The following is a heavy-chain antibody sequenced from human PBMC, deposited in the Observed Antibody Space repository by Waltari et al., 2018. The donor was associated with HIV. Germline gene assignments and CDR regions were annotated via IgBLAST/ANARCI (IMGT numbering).Heavy chain of an antibody. CDR3: ARGAGYDFWSGYYPRGQGDWFDP. Sequence: QVQLQESGPGLVKPSQTLSLTCTVSGGSISSGGYYWRWIRQHPGKGLEWIGYIYYSWSTYYHPSLKSRVTISVDTSKNQFSLKLSSVTAADTAVYYCARGAGYDFWSGYYPRGQGDWFDPWGQGTLVTVSS. CDR1: GGSISSGGYY. V-gene: IGHV4-31*03. J-gene: IGHJ5*02. CDR2: IYYSWST. D-gene: IGHD3-3*01.